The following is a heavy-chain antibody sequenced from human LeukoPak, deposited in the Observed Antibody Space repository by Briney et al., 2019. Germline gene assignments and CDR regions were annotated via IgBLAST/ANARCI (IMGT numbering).Heavy chain of an antibody. CDR2: IHHSGST. V-gene: IGHV4-59*12. J-gene: IGHJ4*02. CDR1: GGSISSYY. D-gene: IGHD3-10*01. Sequence: PSETLSLTCTVSGGSISSYYWSWIRQPPGKGLEWIGYIHHSGSTNYNPSLKSRVTTSVDTSKNQFSLKLSSVTAADTAVYYCASAFYGSGSYRGDYWGQGTLVTVSS. CDR3: ASAFYGSGSYRGDY.